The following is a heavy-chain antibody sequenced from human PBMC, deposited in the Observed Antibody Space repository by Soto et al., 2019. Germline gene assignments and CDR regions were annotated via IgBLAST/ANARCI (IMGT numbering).Heavy chain of an antibody. Sequence: GESLKISCNGSGYSFACYWITWVRQKPGKGIEWMGRIDPSDSQTYYSPSFRGHVTISVTKSITTVFLQWSSLRASDTAMYYCARVPGGDYYGSGSAYYFDYWGQGTLVTVSS. CDR1: GYSFACYW. CDR2: IDPSDSQT. D-gene: IGHD3-10*01. V-gene: IGHV5-10-1*01. J-gene: IGHJ4*02. CDR3: ARVPGGDYYGSGSAYYFDY.